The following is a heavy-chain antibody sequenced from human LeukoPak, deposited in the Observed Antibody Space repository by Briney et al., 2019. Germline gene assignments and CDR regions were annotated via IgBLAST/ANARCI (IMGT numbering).Heavy chain of an antibody. CDR3: ATGSMTTRYYYYFHMDV. D-gene: IGHD4-11*01. Sequence: SETLSLTCTVSGDSMNSTRYYWGWIRQPPGKGLEWIGSIYYSGDTHYNPSLRSRVTISVDTSKNQFSLRMHSMTAADTSFYYCATGSMTTRYYYYFHMDVWGTGTTVTVSS. CDR1: GDSMNSTRYY. CDR2: IYYSGDT. J-gene: IGHJ6*03. V-gene: IGHV4-39*01.